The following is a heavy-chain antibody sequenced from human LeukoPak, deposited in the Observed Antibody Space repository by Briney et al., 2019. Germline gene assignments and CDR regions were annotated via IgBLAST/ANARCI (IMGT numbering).Heavy chain of an antibody. CDR1: GGSISSGDYY. V-gene: IGHV4-30-4*01. Sequence: SETLSLTCTVSGGSISSGDYYWSWIRQPPGKGLEWIGYIYYSGSTYYNPSLKSRVTISVDTSKNQFSLKLSSVTAADTAVYYCARGPSSTSYDWFDPWGQGTLVTVSS. CDR2: IYYSGST. CDR3: ARGPSSTSYDWFDP. D-gene: IGHD2-2*01. J-gene: IGHJ5*02.